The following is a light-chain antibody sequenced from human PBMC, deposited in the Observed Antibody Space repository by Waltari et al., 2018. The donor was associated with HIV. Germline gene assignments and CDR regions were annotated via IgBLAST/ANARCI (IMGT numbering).Light chain of an antibody. CDR1: SRAVGGYNL. CDR3: CSYAGSSTLV. J-gene: IGLJ3*02. Sequence: QSALTQPASVSGSPGQSITISCTGTSRAVGGYNLVPWYQQHPGKAPKLIIYEVTKRPAGVSNRFSASKSGNTASLTISGLQAEDEAHYHCCSYAGSSTLVFGGGTNVIVL. V-gene: IGLV2-23*02. CDR2: EVT.